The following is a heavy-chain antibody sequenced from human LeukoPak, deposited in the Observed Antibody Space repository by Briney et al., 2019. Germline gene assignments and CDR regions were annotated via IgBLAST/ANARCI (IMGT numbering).Heavy chain of an antibody. J-gene: IGHJ6*03. CDR3: AREGVQKVRGKNYYYYYYMDV. V-gene: IGHV4-39*07. CDR1: GGSISTSSYY. CDR2: IFYSGST. Sequence: SETLSLTCTVSGGSISTSSYYWGWVRQPPGKGLEWIGNIFYSGSTYYSPSLKSRVTISLDTSRNQFSLKLSSVTAADTAVYYCAREGVQKVRGKNYYYYYYMDVWGKGTTVTISS. D-gene: IGHD3-10*01.